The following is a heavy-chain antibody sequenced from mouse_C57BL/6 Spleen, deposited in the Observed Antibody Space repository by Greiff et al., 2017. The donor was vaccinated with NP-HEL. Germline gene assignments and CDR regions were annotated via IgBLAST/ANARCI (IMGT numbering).Heavy chain of an antibody. CDR2: IDPSDSET. D-gene: IGHD2-14*01. Sequence: QVQLQQPGAELVRPGSSVKLSCKASGYTFTSYWMHWVKQRPIQGLEWIGNIDPSDSETHYNQKFKDKATLTVDKSSSTAYMQLSSLTSEDSAVYYCARSWLLEDYAMDYWGQGTSVTVSS. J-gene: IGHJ4*01. CDR1: GYTFTSYW. V-gene: IGHV1-52*01. CDR3: ARSWLLEDYAMDY.